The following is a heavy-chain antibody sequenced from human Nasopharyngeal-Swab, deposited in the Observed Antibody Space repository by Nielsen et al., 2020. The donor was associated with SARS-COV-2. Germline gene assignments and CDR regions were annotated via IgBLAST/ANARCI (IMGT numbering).Heavy chain of an antibody. V-gene: IGHV3-66*01. CDR3: ARDLSSGWYGSFDY. Sequence: ETLSLTCAASGVIFSHYWMHWVRQAPGKGLEWVSVIYSGGSTYYADSVKGRFTISRDNSKNTLYLQMNSLRAEDTAVYYWARDLSSGWYGSFDYWGQGTLVTVSS. J-gene: IGHJ4*02. CDR1: GVIFSHYW. CDR2: IYSGGST. D-gene: IGHD6-19*01.